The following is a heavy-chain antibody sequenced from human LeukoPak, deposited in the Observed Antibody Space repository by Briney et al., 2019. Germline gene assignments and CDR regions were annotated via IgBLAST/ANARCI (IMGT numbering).Heavy chain of an antibody. V-gene: IGHV4-34*01. CDR3: ARVGHCTNGVCYLQVGY. Sequence: SETLSLTCAVYGGSFSGYYWSWIRQPPGKGLEWIGEINHSGSTNYNPSLKSRVTIPVDTSKNQFSLKLSSVTAADTAVYYCARVGHCTNGVCYLQVGYWGQGTLVTVSS. CDR2: INHSGST. J-gene: IGHJ4*02. D-gene: IGHD2-8*01. CDR1: GGSFSGYY.